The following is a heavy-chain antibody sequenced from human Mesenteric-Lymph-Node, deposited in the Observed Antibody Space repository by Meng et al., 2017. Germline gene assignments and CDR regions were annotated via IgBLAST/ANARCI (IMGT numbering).Heavy chain of an antibody. V-gene: IGHV4-38-2*02. CDR1: SYSISSAYY. J-gene: IGHJ2*01. CDR2: VYETGIT. Sequence: SETLSLTCTVSSYSISSAYYWGWIRQSPGKGLAWIGHVYETGITNYNASLKSRVTISVDTSKNQFSLRLSSVTAADTAVYYCARGGANWGSHWYFDLWGRGTLVTVSS. CDR3: ARGGANWGSHWYFDL. D-gene: IGHD7-27*01.